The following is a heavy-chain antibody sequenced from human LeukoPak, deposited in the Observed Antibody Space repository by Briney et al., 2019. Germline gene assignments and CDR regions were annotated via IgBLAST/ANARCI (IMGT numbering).Heavy chain of an antibody. CDR1: GFTFSSYS. D-gene: IGHD4-23*01. CDR3: ARDKAGGNPIAFDI. J-gene: IGHJ3*02. CDR2: ISSSSSYI. V-gene: IGHV3-21*01. Sequence: GGSLRLSCAASGFTFSSYSMNWVRQAPGKGLEWVSSISSSSSYIYYADSVKGRFTISRDNAKNSLYLQMNSLRAEDTAVYYCARDKAGGNPIAFDIWGQGTMVTVSS.